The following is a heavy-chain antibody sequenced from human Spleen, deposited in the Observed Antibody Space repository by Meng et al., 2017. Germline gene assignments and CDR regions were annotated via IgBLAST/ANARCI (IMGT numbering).Heavy chain of an antibody. V-gene: IGHV3-74*01. CDR2: INSDGSST. CDR3: VRGALYYDFWSGYSMGWFDP. J-gene: IGHJ5*02. D-gene: IGHD3-3*01. Sequence: GESLKISCAASGFTFSSYWMHWVRQTPGKGLVWVSRINSDGSSTSYADSVKGRFTISRDNAKNTLYLQMNSLRAEDTAVYYCVRGALYYDFWSGYSMGWFDPWGQGTLVTVSS. CDR1: GFTFSSYW.